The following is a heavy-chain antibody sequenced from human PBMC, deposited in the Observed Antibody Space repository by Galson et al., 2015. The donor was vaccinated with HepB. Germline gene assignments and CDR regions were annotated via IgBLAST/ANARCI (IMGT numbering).Heavy chain of an antibody. V-gene: IGHV3-13*05. CDR3: ARGIRGDWIAAAGMTDWYFDL. J-gene: IGHJ2*01. CDR2: IGTAGDP. CDR1: GFTFSSYD. Sequence: SLRLSCAASGFTFSSYDMHWVRQATGKGLEWVSAIGTAGDPYYPGSVKGRFTISRENAKNSLYLQMNSLRAGDTAVYYCARGIRGDWIAAAGMTDWYFDLWGRGTLVTVSS. D-gene: IGHD6-13*01.